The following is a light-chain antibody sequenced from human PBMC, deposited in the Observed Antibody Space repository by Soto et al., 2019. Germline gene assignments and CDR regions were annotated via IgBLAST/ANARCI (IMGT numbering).Light chain of an antibody. CDR2: DAS. Sequence: DIQRTQSHSTLSASVVYSFTITFLASQSISTWLAWYQQKPGKAPNLLIYDASSLASGVPSRFSGSGSGTEFTLTISSLQPDDFATFYCQQYSRHSKTFGQGTKGDIK. V-gene: IGKV1-5*01. CDR3: QQYSRHSKT. CDR1: QSISTW. J-gene: IGKJ1*01.